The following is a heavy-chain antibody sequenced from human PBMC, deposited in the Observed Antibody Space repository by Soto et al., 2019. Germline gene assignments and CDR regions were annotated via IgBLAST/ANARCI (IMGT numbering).Heavy chain of an antibody. V-gene: IGHV4-39*01. J-gene: IGHJ5*02. CDR3: ARQLLWFGELLLFREFDP. Sequence: SETLSLTRTVSGGSISSSSYYWGWIRQPPGKGLEWIGSIYYSGSTYYNPSLKSRVTISVDTSKNQFSLKLSSVTAADTAVYYCARQLLWFGELLLFREFDPWGQGTLVTVSS. CDR1: GGSISSSSYY. CDR2: IYYSGST. D-gene: IGHD3-10*01.